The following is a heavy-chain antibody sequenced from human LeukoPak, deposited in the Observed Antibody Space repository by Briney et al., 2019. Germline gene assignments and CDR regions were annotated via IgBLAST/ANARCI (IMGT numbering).Heavy chain of an antibody. D-gene: IGHD5-18*01. V-gene: IGHV3-64D*06. CDR3: VKDAGGYSYGYPFDY. CDR1: GFTFSSYA. J-gene: IGHJ4*02. Sequence: PGRSLRLSCSASGFTFSSYAMHWVRQAPGKGLEYVSAISSNGGSTYYADSVKGRFTISRDNSKNTLYLQMSSLRAEDTAVYYCVKDAGGYSYGYPFDYWGQGTLVTVSS. CDR2: ISSNGGST.